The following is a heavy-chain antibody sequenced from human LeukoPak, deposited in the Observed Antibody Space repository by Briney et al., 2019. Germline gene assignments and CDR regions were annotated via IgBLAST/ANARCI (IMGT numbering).Heavy chain of an antibody. V-gene: IGHV4-59*01. CDR2: IYYGGTT. D-gene: IGHD4/OR15-4a*01. CDR1: GGSIRSYY. J-gene: IGHJ5*02. CDR3: AGAAALTNWFDP. Sequence: SETMSLTCTVSGGSIRSYYWNWIRQPPGKGLEWIGYIYYGGTTNYNPSLKSRVTISLDTSKNQFSLKLTFATAADTAVYYCAGAAALTNWFDPWGQGTLVTVSS.